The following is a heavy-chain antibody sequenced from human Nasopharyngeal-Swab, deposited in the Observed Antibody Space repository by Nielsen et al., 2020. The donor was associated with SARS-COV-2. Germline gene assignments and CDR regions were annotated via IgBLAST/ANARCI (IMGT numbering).Heavy chain of an antibody. J-gene: IGHJ6*03. D-gene: IGHD3-9*01. V-gene: IGHV5-10-1*01. CDR3: ARQRGRNYDIVTGAYYYYYYMDV. CDR1: GYSFTNYR. Sequence: KVSCKGSGYSFTNYRTTWVRQMPGKGLEWMGRIDPSDSYSDYSPSFQGHVTISADKSMSTAYLQWSSLKASDTAMYYCARQRGRNYDIVTGAYYYYYYMDVWGKGTTVTVSS. CDR2: IDPSDSYS.